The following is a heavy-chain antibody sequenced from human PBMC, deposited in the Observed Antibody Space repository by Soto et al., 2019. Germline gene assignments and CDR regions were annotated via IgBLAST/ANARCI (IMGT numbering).Heavy chain of an antibody. CDR1: GFTFSSYA. CDR2: ISYDGSNK. V-gene: IGHV3-30-3*01. D-gene: IGHD1-26*01. J-gene: IGHJ4*02. CDR3: ARAPSGYYFDY. Sequence: QVQLVESGGGVDQPGRSLRLSCAASGFTFSSYAMHWVRQAPGKGLEWVAVISYDGSNKYYADSVKGRFTISRDNSKNTLYPQMNSLRAEDTAVYYCARAPSGYYFDYWGQGTLVTVSS.